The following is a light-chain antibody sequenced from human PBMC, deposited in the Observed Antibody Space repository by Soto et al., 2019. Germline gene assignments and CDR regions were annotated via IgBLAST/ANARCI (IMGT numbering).Light chain of an antibody. Sequence: QSVLTQPASVSGSPAQSITISCTGTSSDVGSYNLVSWYQQHPGKAPKLMIYEGSKRPSGVSNRFPGSKSGNTASLTISGLQAEDEADYYCCSYAGSSSYVFGTGSKVTVL. J-gene: IGLJ1*01. CDR3: CSYAGSSSYV. V-gene: IGLV2-23*01. CDR2: EGS. CDR1: SSDVGSYNL.